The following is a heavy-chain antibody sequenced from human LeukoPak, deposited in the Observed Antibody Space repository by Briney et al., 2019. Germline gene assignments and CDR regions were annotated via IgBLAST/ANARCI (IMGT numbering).Heavy chain of an antibody. J-gene: IGHJ4*02. CDR2: INPNSGVT. D-gene: IGHD2-15*01. CDR3: ARGVEVPDFDY. Sequence: ASVKVSCKASGGTFSSYAIHWVRQAPGQGLEWMGRINPNSGVTNYAQKFQGRVTMTRDTSISTAYMELSRLRSDDTAVYYCARGVEVPDFDYWGQGTLVTVSS. CDR1: GGTFSSYA. V-gene: IGHV1-2*06.